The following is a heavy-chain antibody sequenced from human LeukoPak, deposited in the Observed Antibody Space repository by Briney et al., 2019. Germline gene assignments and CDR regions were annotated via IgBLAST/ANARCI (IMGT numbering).Heavy chain of an antibody. V-gene: IGHV3-21*01. CDR2: ISSSSSYI. J-gene: IGHJ6*03. D-gene: IGHD2-2*02. Sequence: NPGGSLRLSCAASGFTFSSYSMNWVRQAPGKGLEWVSSISSSSSYIYYADSVKGRFTISRDNAKNSLYLQMNSLRAEDTAVYYCARKFVYCSSTSCYTSGDYYYYYMDVWGKGTTVTVSS. CDR3: ARKFVYCSSTSCYTSGDYYYYYMDV. CDR1: GFTFSSYS.